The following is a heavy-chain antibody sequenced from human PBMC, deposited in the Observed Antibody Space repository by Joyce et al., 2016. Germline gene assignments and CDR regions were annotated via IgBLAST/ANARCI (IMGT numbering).Heavy chain of an antibody. CDR3: ARGRPTTGTSWGYYYYYGMDV. CDR1: GYTLTGYY. CDR2: INPNSGGT. D-gene: IGHD1-1*01. V-gene: IGHV1-2*02. Sequence: QVQLVQSGAEVKTPGASVRVSCKASGYTLTGYYLQWVRQAPGQGLQWRGWINPNSGGTNYAQIFQGRVTLTRDTSISTAYLELSGLTSDDTAVYYWARGRPTTGTSWGYYYYYGMDVWGQGTTVTVSS. J-gene: IGHJ6*02.